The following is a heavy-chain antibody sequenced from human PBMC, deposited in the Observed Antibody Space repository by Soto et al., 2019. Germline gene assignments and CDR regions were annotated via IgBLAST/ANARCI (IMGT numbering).Heavy chain of an antibody. CDR2: INSDGSRT. CDR1: GFTFSSYW. J-gene: IGHJ4*02. Sequence: GGSLRLSCVASGFTFSSYWMHWVRQAPGKGLVWVSRINSDGSRTSYADSAKGRFTISRDNAKNTVYLQVSSLRAEDTAIYYCARDLRRNGGSYFDYWGQGTPVTVSS. V-gene: IGHV3-74*01. CDR3: ARDLRRNGGSYFDY. D-gene: IGHD1-26*01.